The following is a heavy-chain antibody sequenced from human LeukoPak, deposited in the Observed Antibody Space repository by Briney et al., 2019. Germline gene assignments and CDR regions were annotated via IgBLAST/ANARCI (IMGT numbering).Heavy chain of an antibody. Sequence: SETLSLTCTVSGDSVSSGYYHWSWIRQPPGKGLEWIGYISYSGTTDFNPSLKSRVSMSIDTSRNQFSLKLTSVTAADTAIYYCARERGCTGSTCSYGMDVWGHGTTVTV. CDR3: ARERGCTGSTCSYGMDV. CDR2: ISYSGTT. D-gene: IGHD2-8*02. V-gene: IGHV4-61*01. CDR1: GDSVSSGYYH. J-gene: IGHJ6*02.